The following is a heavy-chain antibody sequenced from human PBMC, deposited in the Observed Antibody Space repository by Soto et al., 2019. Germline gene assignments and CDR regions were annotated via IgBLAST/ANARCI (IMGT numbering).Heavy chain of an antibody. Sequence: GGSLRLSCAASGFTFSSYRMSWVRQAPGKGLEWVANIKQDGSEKYYVDSVKGRFTISRDNAKNSLNLQMNSLRAEDTAVYYCARVTDYYESSGYFDYWGQGTLVTVSS. CDR2: IKQDGSEK. D-gene: IGHD3-22*01. CDR1: GFTFSSYR. V-gene: IGHV3-7*01. CDR3: ARVTDYYESSGYFDY. J-gene: IGHJ4*02.